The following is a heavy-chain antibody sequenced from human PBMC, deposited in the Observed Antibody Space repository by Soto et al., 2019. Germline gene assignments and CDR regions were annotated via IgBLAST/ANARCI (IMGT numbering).Heavy chain of an antibody. D-gene: IGHD2-15*01. Sequence: EVQLVESGGGLVKPGGSLRLSCAASGFTFSDYSMNWMRQAPGKGLEWVASISSDHNYIYYRDSVEGRFTISRDNAKNSLYLQMTSLGAEDTAVYYCARGRTCTGASCYGGGDYWGQGTLVTVSS. CDR3: ARGRTCTGASCYGGGDY. V-gene: IGHV3-21*02. J-gene: IGHJ4*02. CDR1: GFTFSDYS. CDR2: ISSDHNYI.